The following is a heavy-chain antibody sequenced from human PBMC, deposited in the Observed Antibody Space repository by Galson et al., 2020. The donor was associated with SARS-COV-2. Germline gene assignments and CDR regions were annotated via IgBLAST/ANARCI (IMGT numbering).Heavy chain of an antibody. CDR2: ISAYNGNT. Sequence: ASVKVSCKASGYTFTSYGISWVRQAPGQGLEWMGWISAYNGNTNYAQKLQGRVTMTTDTSTSKAYMELRRLRSDDTAVYYCARVPTVFGVVIIRRDDAFVIGGQGTMVTVSS. D-gene: IGHD3-3*01. CDR1: GYTFTSYG. CDR3: ARVPTVFGVVIIRRDDAFVI. V-gene: IGHV1-18*04. J-gene: IGHJ3*02.